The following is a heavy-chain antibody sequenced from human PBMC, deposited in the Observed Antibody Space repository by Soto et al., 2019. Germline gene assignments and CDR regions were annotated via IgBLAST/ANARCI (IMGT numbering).Heavy chain of an antibody. J-gene: IGHJ4*02. D-gene: IGHD1-7*01. Sequence: ASAKVSCKASGYRFSTHAMHWVRQAPGQGLEWVGWINSVNDHTIYSEKFQGRVTITSDTSATTAYMELSSLTSEDTAIYYCARNILGGTTDYWGQGTLVTVSS. CDR2: INSVNDHT. V-gene: IGHV1-3*01. CDR1: GYRFSTHA. CDR3: ARNILGGTTDY.